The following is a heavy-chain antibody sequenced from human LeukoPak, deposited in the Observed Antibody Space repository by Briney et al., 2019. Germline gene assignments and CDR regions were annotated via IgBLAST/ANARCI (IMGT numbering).Heavy chain of an antibody. J-gene: IGHJ4*02. CDR2: ISGYNGNT. D-gene: IGHD3-3*01. CDR3: ARETEPTYYDFWSGYSDY. CDR1: GYTFTNYG. V-gene: IGHV1-18*01. Sequence: GASVKVSCKAPGYTFTNYGISWVRQAPGQGPEWMGWISGYNGNTNYAQKFQGRVTMTTDTSTSTAYMELRSLRSDDTAVYYCARETEPTYYDFWSGYSDYWGQGTLVTVSS.